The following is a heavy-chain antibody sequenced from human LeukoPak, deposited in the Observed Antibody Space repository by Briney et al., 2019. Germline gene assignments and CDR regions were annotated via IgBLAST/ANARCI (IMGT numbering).Heavy chain of an antibody. CDR2: INRDGTEK. V-gene: IGHV3-7*04. J-gene: IGHJ4*02. D-gene: IGHD2-21*01. CDR3: VRGDWYLES. Sequence: PGGSLRPSCAPSGFNFSDSRMTWVRQAPRKGLQWVANINRDGTEKHFLDSVEGRFTISRDNAKNSLYLQMNTLRPQDTALYFCVRGDWYLESWGRGTLVTVSS. CDR1: GFNFSDSR.